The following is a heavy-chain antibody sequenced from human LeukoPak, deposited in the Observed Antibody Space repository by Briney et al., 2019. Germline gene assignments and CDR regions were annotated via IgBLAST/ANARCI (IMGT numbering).Heavy chain of an antibody. J-gene: IGHJ5*02. V-gene: IGHV4-39*01. CDR1: GGSISSSSYY. Sequence: MPSETLSLTCTVSGGSISSSSYYWGWLRQPPGKGLEWIGSIYYSGSTYYNTSFKSRVTISVDTSKNQFTLKLNSVTAADTAVYNCARGSRYYYGSGSPGWFDPWGQGTLVTVSS. CDR3: ARGSRYYYGSGSPGWFDP. CDR2: IYYSGST. D-gene: IGHD3-10*01.